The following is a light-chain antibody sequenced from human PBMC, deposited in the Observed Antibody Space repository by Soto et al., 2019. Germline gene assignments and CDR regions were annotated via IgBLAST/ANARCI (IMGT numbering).Light chain of an antibody. CDR2: KTS. Sequence: IHMTQSPSTLSASVGDRVTITCRASQSISIWLAWYQQKPGKAPNLLIYKTSSLETGVPSRFSGSGSGTEFTLTISSLQPDDFATYDCQHYNDYSWTFGQGTKVEVK. CDR1: QSISIW. J-gene: IGKJ1*01. V-gene: IGKV1-5*03. CDR3: QHYNDYSWT.